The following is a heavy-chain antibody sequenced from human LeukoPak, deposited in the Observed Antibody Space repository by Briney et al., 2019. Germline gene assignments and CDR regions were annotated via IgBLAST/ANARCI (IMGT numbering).Heavy chain of an antibody. D-gene: IGHD3-22*01. Sequence: ASVKVSCKASGYTFTGYYMHWVRQAPGQGLEWMGWINPNSGGTNYAQKFQGRVTMTRDTSISTAYMELSRLRSGDTAVYYCARVLYDSSGYYPFYFDYWGQGTLVTVSS. J-gene: IGHJ4*02. CDR2: INPNSGGT. V-gene: IGHV1-2*02. CDR3: ARVLYDSSGYYPFYFDY. CDR1: GYTFTGYY.